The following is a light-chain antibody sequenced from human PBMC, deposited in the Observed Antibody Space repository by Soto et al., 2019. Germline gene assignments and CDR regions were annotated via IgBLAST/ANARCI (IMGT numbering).Light chain of an antibody. J-gene: IGLJ2*01. CDR1: SSDVGGYNF. V-gene: IGLV2-11*01. Sequence: QSALTQPRSLSGSPGQSVTISCTGTSSDVGGYNFVSWYQQHPGTAPKLMIYDVTKRPSGVPDRFSGSKSGNTASLTISGLQAEDEAEYYCCSYAGSSTVVFGGGTKLTVL. CDR3: CSYAGSSTVV. CDR2: DVT.